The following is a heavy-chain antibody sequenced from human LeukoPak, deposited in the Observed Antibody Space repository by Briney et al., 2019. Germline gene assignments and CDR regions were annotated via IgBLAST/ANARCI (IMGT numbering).Heavy chain of an antibody. D-gene: IGHD3-16*01. V-gene: IGHV4-59*08. CDR1: GGSISSYY. Sequence: SETLSLTCTVSGGSISSYYWSWIRQPPGKGLEWIGYIYYSGSTNYNPSLKSRVTISVDTSKNQFSLKLTSVTAADTAMYYCARHHTSSKPIGYWGQGTLVTVSS. CDR2: IYYSGST. CDR3: ARHHTSSKPIGY. J-gene: IGHJ4*02.